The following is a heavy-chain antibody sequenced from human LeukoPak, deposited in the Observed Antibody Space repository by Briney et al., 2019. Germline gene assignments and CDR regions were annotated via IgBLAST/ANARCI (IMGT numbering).Heavy chain of an antibody. V-gene: IGHV3-48*04. D-gene: IGHD1-26*01. CDR2: ISSSSSTI. Sequence: GGSLRLSCAASGFTFSSYSMNWVRQAPGKGLEWVSYISSSSSTIYYADSVKSRFTISRDNAKNSLYLQMNSLRAEDTAVYYCARVTGFYGGDSGSPKDGMDVWGQGTTVTVSS. J-gene: IGHJ6*02. CDR3: ARVTGFYGGDSGSPKDGMDV. CDR1: GFTFSSYS.